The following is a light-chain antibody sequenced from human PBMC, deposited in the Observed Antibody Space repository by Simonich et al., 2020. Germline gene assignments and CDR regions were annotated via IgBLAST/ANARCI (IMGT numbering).Light chain of an antibody. J-gene: IGLJ3*02. CDR2: STS. Sequence: QTVVTQEPSLTVSPGGTVTLTCASSTGAVTSGDYPNWFQQKPGQAPRALIYSTSNKNSWTPARFSGSLLGGKAALTLSGLQPEDEAEYYCLLYYGGAHWVFGGGTKLTVL. CDR3: LLYYGGAHWV. V-gene: IGLV7-43*01. CDR1: TGAVTSGDY.